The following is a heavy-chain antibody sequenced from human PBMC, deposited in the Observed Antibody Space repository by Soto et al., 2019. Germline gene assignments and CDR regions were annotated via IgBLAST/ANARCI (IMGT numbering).Heavy chain of an antibody. CDR3: ARGTVHFDY. J-gene: IGHJ4*02. CDR2: IWYAGSNK. V-gene: IGHV3-33*01. CDR1: GFTFSTYG. Sequence: QVQLVESGGGVVQPGRSLRLSCAASGFTFSTYGMHWVRQAPGKGLEWVAVIWYAGSNKYYADSVKGRFTISRDNSKNTLYLQMNSLSAEDTDVYYCARGTVHFDYWGQGTLVTVSS. D-gene: IGHD4-17*01.